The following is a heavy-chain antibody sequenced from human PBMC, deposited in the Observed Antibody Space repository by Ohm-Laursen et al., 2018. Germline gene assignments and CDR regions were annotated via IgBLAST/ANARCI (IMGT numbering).Heavy chain of an antibody. J-gene: IGHJ6*02. V-gene: IGHV3-21*01. Sequence: SLRLSCSASGFTFSSYSMNWVRQAPGKGLEWVSSISSSSSYIYYADSVKGRFTISRDNAKNSLYLQMNSLRAEDTAVYYCARFGVNHGMDVWGQGTTVTVSS. D-gene: IGHD3-16*01. CDR2: ISSSSSYI. CDR3: ARFGVNHGMDV. CDR1: GFTFSSYS.